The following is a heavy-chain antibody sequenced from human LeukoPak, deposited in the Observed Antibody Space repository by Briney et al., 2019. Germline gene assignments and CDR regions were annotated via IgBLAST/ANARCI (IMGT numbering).Heavy chain of an antibody. Sequence: PGGSLRLSCAASGFTVSSNYMSWVRQAPGKGLEWVSVIYSGGSTYYADSVKGRFTISRDNSKNTLYLQMNSLRAEDTAVYYCAREGGYCTNGVCGVDYWGQGTLVTVSS. CDR1: GFTVSSNY. CDR3: AREGGYCTNGVCGVDY. J-gene: IGHJ4*02. D-gene: IGHD2-8*01. CDR2: IYSGGST. V-gene: IGHV3-66*01.